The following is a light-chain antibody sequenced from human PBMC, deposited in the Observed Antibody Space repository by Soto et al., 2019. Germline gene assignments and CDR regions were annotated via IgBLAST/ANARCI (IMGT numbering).Light chain of an antibody. CDR1: QSVGSG. CDR3: QQYHNWPPYT. J-gene: IGKJ2*01. V-gene: IGKV3-15*01. Sequence: EIVMTHSQATLSVSPMDRAPLXWRASQSVGSGLSWYQQKPGQAPRLLIYGASTRATGIPARFSGSGSGAEFTLTISSLQSEDYAVYYCQQYHNWPPYTFGQGTKVDIK. CDR2: GAS.